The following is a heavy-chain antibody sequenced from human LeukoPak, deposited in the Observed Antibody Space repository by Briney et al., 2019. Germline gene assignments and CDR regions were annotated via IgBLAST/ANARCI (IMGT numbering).Heavy chain of an antibody. J-gene: IGHJ3*02. CDR2: ISAYNGNT. CDR1: GYTFTSYG. CDR3: ARAQKQQEAPYDAFDI. Sequence: ASVKVSCKASGYTFTSYGISWVGQAPGQGLEWMGWISAYNGNTNYAQKLQGRVTMTTDTSTSTAYMELRSLRSDDTAVYYCARAQKQQEAPYDAFDIWGQGTMVTVSS. D-gene: IGHD6-13*01. V-gene: IGHV1-18*01.